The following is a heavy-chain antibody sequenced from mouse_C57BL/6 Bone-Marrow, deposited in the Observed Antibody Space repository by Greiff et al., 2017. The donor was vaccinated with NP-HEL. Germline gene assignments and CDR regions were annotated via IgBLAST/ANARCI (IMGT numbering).Heavy chain of an antibody. V-gene: IGHV1-55*01. Sequence: QVQLKQPGAELVKPGASVKMSCKASGYTFTSYWITWVKQRPGQGLEWIGDIYPGSGSNNYNEKFKSKATLTVDTSSSTAYMQLSSLTSEDSAFYYCVKTGGYWYYFDYWGQGTTLTVSS. CDR1: GYTFTSYW. CDR2: IYPGSGSN. CDR3: VKTGGYWYYFDY. D-gene: IGHD2-3*01. J-gene: IGHJ2*01.